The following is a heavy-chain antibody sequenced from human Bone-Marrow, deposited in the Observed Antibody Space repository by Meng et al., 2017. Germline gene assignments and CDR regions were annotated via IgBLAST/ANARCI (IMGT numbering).Heavy chain of an antibody. CDR2: IYSGGST. CDR1: GFTFSSYA. D-gene: IGHD1-26*01. J-gene: IGHJ6*02. V-gene: IGHV3-53*01. Sequence: GESLKISCAASGFTFSSYAMSWVRQAPGKGLEWVSVIYSGGSTYYADSVKGRFTISRDNSKNTLYLQMNSLRAEDTAVYYCARLGWAATAPYYYYGMAVWGQGTMVTVSS. CDR3: ARLGWAATAPYYYYGMAV.